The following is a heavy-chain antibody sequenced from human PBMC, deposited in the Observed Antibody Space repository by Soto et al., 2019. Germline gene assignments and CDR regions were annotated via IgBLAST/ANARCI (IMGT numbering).Heavy chain of an antibody. CDR1: GFMFSRYA. CDR2: ISKDGSVK. J-gene: IGHJ1*01. CDR3: ARLSIGAAPDSVCY. V-gene: IGHV3-30-3*01. D-gene: IGHD2-15*01. Sequence: QVQLVESGGRVVHPGGSLRLSCAASGFMFSRYAIHWVRQAPGKGLEWVAVISKDGSVKYYAVSVRGRFTISSDNSKNTRWLGRIAMRGVDTAVFFCARLSIGAAPDSVCYWGQSTLVTVS.